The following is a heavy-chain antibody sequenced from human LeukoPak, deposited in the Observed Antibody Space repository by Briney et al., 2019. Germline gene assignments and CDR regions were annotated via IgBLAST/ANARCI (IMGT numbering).Heavy chain of an antibody. CDR3: ARLNIVVVPAAMGYYYMDV. Sequence: GRSLRLSCAASGFTFSTYGMHWVRQAPGKGLEWVAVIWYGGSNTYYADSVKGRFTISRDNAKNSLYLQMNSLRAEDTAVYYCARLNIVVVPAAMGYYYMDVWGKGTTVTVSS. CDR2: IWYGGSNT. J-gene: IGHJ6*03. CDR1: GFTFSTYG. D-gene: IGHD2-2*01. V-gene: IGHV3-33*08.